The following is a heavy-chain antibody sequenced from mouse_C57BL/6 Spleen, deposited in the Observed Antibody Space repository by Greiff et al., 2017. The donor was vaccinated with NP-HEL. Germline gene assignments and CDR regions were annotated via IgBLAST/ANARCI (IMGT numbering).Heavy chain of an antibody. CDR1: GFTFSDYG. CDR2: ISSGSSTI. V-gene: IGHV5-17*01. Sequence: DVQLVESGGGLVKPGGSLKLPCAASGFTFSDYGMHWVRQAPEKGLEWVAYISSGSSTIYYADTVKGRFTISRDNAKNTLFLQMTSLRSEDTAMYYCARQERDYAMDYWGQGTSVTVSS. J-gene: IGHJ4*01. CDR3: ARQERDYAMDY.